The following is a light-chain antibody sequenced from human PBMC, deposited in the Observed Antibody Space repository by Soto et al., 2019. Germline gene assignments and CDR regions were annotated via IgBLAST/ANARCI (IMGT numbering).Light chain of an antibody. CDR1: QSVRNSL. CDR3: HQYDSIVQT. CDR2: EAS. J-gene: IGKJ1*01. V-gene: IGKV3-20*01. Sequence: EIVLTQSPGTLSLSPGERATLSCRASQSVRNSLLAWYQQKPGQPPRLLIYEASTRATATPERFSGSGSGTDFTLTSSRLEPEDFAVYYCHQYDSIVQTFGQGTKVDIK.